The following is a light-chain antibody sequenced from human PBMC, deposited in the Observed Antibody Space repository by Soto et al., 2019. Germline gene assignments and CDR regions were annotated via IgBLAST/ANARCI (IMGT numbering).Light chain of an antibody. J-gene: IGKJ1*01. CDR2: HAS. CDR1: QSINAW. CDR3: QQYNSYS. Sequence: DIHITQAPSTPSASVGDRVTIICRASQSINAWLAWYQQKPGKAPKLLIYHASTLESGVPSRFSGSGSGTEFTLTISSLQPDDFATYYCQQYNSYSFGQGTKVDIK. V-gene: IGKV1-5*02.